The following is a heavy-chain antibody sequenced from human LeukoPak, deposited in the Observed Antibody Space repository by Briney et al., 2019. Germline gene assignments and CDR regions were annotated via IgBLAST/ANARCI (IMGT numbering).Heavy chain of an antibody. CDR1: GFTFSSYD. CDR2: IGTVGDT. Sequence: GGSLRLSCVASGFTFSSYDMHWVRQATGKGLEWVSAIGTVGDTYYSGSVKGRFTISRENAENSLYLQMNNLRAGDTAVYYCVREIIAAPGIHQVHGIDVWGQGTTVTVSS. CDR3: VREIIAAPGIHQVHGIDV. V-gene: IGHV3-13*01. D-gene: IGHD6-13*01. J-gene: IGHJ6*02.